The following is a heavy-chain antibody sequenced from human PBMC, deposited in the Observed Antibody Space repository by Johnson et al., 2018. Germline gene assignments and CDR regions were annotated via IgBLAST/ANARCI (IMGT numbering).Heavy chain of an antibody. J-gene: IGHJ4*02. CDR1: GFTFSSYG. CDR3: ASDGGYSYGPSFDY. D-gene: IGHD5-18*01. V-gene: IGHV3-33*01. Sequence: QVQLVESGGGVVQPGRSLRLSCAASGFTFSSYGMHWVRQAPGKGLEWVAVIWYDGSNKYYADSVKGRITISRDNSKNPLYLQMNSPRAEDTAGYYCASDGGYSYGPSFDYGGQGTLVTVSS. CDR2: IWYDGSNK.